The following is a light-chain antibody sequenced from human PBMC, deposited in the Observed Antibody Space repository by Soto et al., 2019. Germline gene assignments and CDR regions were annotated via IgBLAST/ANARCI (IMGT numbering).Light chain of an antibody. V-gene: IGLV2-23*01. J-gene: IGLJ3*02. CDR2: EGS. Sequence: QSVLTQPASVSGSPGQSITISCSGISGDVGSYNLVSWYQQHPGKAPKLMIYEGSKRPSGVSSRFSGSKSGNTASLTISGLQADDESNYYCCAYAGSTWVFGGGTKLTVL. CDR3: CAYAGSTWV. CDR1: SGDVGSYNL.